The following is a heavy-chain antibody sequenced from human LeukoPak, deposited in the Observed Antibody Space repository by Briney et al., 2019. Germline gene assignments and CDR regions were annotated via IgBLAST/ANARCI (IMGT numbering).Heavy chain of an antibody. CDR2: MNPNSGNT. J-gene: IGHJ3*02. V-gene: IGHV1-8*03. Sequence: ASVKVSCKASGYTFTGYYMHWVRQATGQGLEWMGWMNPNSGNTGYAQKFQGRVTITRNTSISTAYMELSSLRSEDTAVYYCARGGWIFGVVIFAAFDIWGQGTMVTVSS. D-gene: IGHD3-3*01. CDR3: ARGGWIFGVVIFAAFDI. CDR1: GYTFTGYY.